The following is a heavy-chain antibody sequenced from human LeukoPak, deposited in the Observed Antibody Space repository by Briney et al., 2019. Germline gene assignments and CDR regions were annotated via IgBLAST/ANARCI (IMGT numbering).Heavy chain of an antibody. CDR2: ISYDGSNK. CDR3: AKDSQQLPPGDLDY. CDR1: GFTFSSYG. J-gene: IGHJ4*02. D-gene: IGHD6-13*01. V-gene: IGHV3-30*18. Sequence: PGGSLRLSCAASGFTFSSYGMHWVRQAPGKGLEWVAVISYDGSNKYYADSVKGRFTISRDNSKNTLYLQMNSLRAEDTAVYYCAKDSQQLPPGDLDYWGQGTLVTVSS.